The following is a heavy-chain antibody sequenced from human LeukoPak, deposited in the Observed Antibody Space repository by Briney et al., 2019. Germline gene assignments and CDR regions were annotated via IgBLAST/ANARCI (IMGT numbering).Heavy chain of an antibody. CDR1: GGSFSGYY. V-gene: IGHV4-34*01. Sequence: SETLSLTCAVYGGSFSGYYWSWIRQPPGKGLEWIGEINHSGSTNYNPSLKSRVTISVDTSKSQFSLKLSSVTAADTAVYYCAGILSSTSSVDYWGQGTLVTVSS. D-gene: IGHD2-2*01. CDR3: AGILSSTSSVDY. J-gene: IGHJ4*02. CDR2: INHSGST.